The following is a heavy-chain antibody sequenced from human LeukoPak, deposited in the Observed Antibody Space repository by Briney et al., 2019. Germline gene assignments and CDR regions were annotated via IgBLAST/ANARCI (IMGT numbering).Heavy chain of an antibody. CDR3: ARHTGGLGRYDFWSGYTLDGMDV. Sequence: SETLSLTRTVSGGSISSSSYYWGWIRQPPGKGLEWIGSIYYSGSTYYNPSLKSRVTISVDTSKNQFSLKLSSVTAADTAVYYCARHTGGLGRYDFWSGYTLDGMDVWGQGTTVTVSS. CDR1: GGSISSSSYY. CDR2: IYYSGST. V-gene: IGHV4-39*01. D-gene: IGHD3-3*01. J-gene: IGHJ6*02.